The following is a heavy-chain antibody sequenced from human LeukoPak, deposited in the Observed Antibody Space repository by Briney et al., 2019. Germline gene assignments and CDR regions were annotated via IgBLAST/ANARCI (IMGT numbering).Heavy chain of an antibody. D-gene: IGHD6-19*01. CDR3: ARGVEVAGTANYYYFDY. CDR2: STPIFGEA. J-gene: IGHJ4*02. CDR1: GGTFSSYP. Sequence: ASVKVSCKVSGGTFSSYPISWVRQAPGQGLEWMGESTPIFGEAQNAEKFQGRVTITADEPTSTVYMELTSLRLDDTAMYYCARGVEVAGTANYYYFDYWGQGTLVTVSS. V-gene: IGHV1-69*13.